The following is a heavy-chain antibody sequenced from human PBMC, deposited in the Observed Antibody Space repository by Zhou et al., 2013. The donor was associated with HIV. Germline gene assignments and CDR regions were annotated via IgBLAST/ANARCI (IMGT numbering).Heavy chain of an antibody. D-gene: IGHD2-21*02. V-gene: IGHV1-69*04. J-gene: IGHJ4*02. Sequence: QVQLVQSGAGVKRPGSALKFSCQVSGGSFNSYAINWVRQAPGQGLEWIGRIIPVLGLTTYAQKFQGGVTITADKATTTVYMEVGRLRSEDTAVYYCVRDQKDYGGDSDLDYWGQGTLVTVSS. CDR2: IIPVLGLT. CDR3: VRDQKDYGGDSDLDY. CDR1: GGSFNSYA.